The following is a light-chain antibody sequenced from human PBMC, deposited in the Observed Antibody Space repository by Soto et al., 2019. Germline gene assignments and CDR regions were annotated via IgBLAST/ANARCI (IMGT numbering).Light chain of an antibody. CDR1: SSNIGNNY. J-gene: IGLJ3*02. Sequence: QAVVTQPPSVSAAPGQKVTISCFGSSSNIGNNYVSWYQQLPGSAPRLLIYESKKRPSGIPDRFSGSESGASATLVITGLQTGDEADYYCGTWDSSLRGWLFGGGTKLTVL. V-gene: IGLV1-51*02. CDR3: GTWDSSLRGWL. CDR2: ESK.